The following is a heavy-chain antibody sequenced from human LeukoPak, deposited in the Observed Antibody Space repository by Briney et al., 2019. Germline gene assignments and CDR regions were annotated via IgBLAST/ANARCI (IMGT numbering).Heavy chain of an antibody. J-gene: IGHJ6*03. CDR3: ARGPSITMVRGGQWYYYMDV. D-gene: IGHD3-10*01. CDR2: INPSGHWT. Sequence: PAASVKVSCKASGYTFTNYYMHWVRQAPGQGLEWMGLINPSGHWTSYAQKFQGRVTLTRDVSTSTDYLELSSLRSEDTAVYYCARGPSITMVRGGQWYYYMDVWGKGTTVTISS. CDR1: GYTFTNYY. V-gene: IGHV1-46*01.